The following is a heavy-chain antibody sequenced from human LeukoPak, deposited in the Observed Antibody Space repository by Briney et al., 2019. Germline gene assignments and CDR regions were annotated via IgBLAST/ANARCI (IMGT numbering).Heavy chain of an antibody. Sequence: RSQTLSLTCAISGDSFSSNSAAWNWIRQSPSRGLEWLGRTYYRSKWYNDYAVSVKSRITINPDTSKTQFSLKLSSVTAADTAVYYCARSSYYYGADAFDIWGQGTKVTVSS. J-gene: IGHJ3*02. V-gene: IGHV6-1*01. D-gene: IGHD3-10*01. CDR1: GDSFSSNSAA. CDR3: ARSSYYYGADAFDI. CDR2: TYYRSKWYN.